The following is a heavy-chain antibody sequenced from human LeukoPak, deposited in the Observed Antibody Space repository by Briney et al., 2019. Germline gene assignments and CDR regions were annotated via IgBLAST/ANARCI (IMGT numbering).Heavy chain of an antibody. J-gene: IGHJ5*02. CDR1: RSSIIGYF. V-gene: IGHV4-4*07. Sequence: SGTLSLTCPGSRSSIIGYFWTWLRPPAAKGLEWVGRIYSSGITNYNPSLKSRVTMSIDTSKNQFSLKVTSVIAADTAVYYCARDDVDPSGQFNAFDPWGQGTLVTVSS. CDR3: ARDDVDPSGQFNAFDP. CDR2: IYSSGIT. D-gene: IGHD1-14*01.